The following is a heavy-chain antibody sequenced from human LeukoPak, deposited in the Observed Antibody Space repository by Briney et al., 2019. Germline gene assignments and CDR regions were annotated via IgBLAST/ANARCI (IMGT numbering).Heavy chain of an antibody. J-gene: IGHJ4*02. D-gene: IGHD3-22*01. Sequence: GRSLRLSCAASGFTFSDYYMSWIRQAPGKGLEWVSYISSSGRTIYYADSVKGRFTISRDNAKNSLYLQMNSLRAEDTAVYYCARASDSSGYYYWGQGTLVTVSS. V-gene: IGHV3-11*01. CDR1: GFTFSDYY. CDR3: ARASDSSGYYY. CDR2: ISSSGRTI.